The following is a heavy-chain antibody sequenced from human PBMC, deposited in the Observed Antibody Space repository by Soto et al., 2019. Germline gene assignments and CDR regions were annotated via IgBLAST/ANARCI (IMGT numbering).Heavy chain of an antibody. CDR1: GGTFSGYY. D-gene: IGHD5-12*01. J-gene: IGHJ3*01. CDR3: ARVPNPFRLKIGYEDAFDF. CDR2: INHSGST. V-gene: IGHV4-34*01. Sequence: SETXPLTCAVYGGTFSGYYWSWIRQPPGKGLEWIGEINHSGSTNYNPSLKSRITINPDTSKNQFSLQLNSVTPEDTAVYYCARVPNPFRLKIGYEDAFDFWGQGTMVTVSS.